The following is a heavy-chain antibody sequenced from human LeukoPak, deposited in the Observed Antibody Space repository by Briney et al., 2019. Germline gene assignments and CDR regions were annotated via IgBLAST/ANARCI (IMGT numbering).Heavy chain of an antibody. CDR1: GYTFTSYG. CDR3: ASRYSYGTPAYFDY. V-gene: IGHV1-18*01. D-gene: IGHD5-18*01. CDR2: ISAYNGNT. J-gene: IGHJ4*02. Sequence: ASVKVSCKASGYTFTSYGISWVRQAPGQGLEWMGWISAYNGNTNYAQKLQGRVTMTTDTSTSTAYMELRSLRSDDTAVYYCASRYSYGTPAYFDYWGQGTLVTVSS.